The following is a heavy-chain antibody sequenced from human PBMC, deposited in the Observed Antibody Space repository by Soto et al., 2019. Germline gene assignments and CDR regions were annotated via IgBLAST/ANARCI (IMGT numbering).Heavy chain of an antibody. J-gene: IGHJ4*02. CDR1: GLTFRTYP. D-gene: IGHD6-13*01. Sequence: GGSRKRACAASGLTFRTYPMTWARQAPGKGLEWVSVIGVSADDTHYADSVKGRFTISRDNSKNTLFLQMNSLRAEDTAVYYCAKYSAAGSRYFDFWGQGTLVTAPQ. V-gene: IGHV3-23*01. CDR2: IGVSADDT. CDR3: AKYSAAGSRYFDF.